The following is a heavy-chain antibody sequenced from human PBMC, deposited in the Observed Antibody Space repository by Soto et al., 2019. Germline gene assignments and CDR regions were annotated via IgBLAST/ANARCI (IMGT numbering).Heavy chain of an antibody. CDR1: ARSFSGYY. Sequence: PSETLSLTCTVYARSFSGYYWSWIPQPPGKRLEWLREVIHTGGTNYNPSLKGRVSISLDTSKNQLSQSLGVWDAPDTAVYYCEGCRKSSDLPYYFDVGGQGTQVTVSA. D-gene: IGHD2-21*02. CDR3: EGCRKSSDLPYYFDV. CDR2: VIHTGGT. J-gene: IGHJ4*02. V-gene: IGHV4-34*12.